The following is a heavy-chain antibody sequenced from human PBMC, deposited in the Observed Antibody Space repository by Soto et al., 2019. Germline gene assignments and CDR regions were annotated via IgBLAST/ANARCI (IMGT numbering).Heavy chain of an antibody. Sequence: GGSLRLSCAASGFTFSSYAMSWVRQAPGKGLEWVSAISGSVGSKYYADSVKGRFTISRDNSKNTMYLQMNRLRAAATDVYYCAKDINGRATLIFWGQGTLVTVSS. J-gene: IGHJ4*02. CDR3: AKDINGRATLIF. D-gene: IGHD5-12*01. V-gene: IGHV3-23*01. CDR2: ISGSVGSK. CDR1: GFTFSSYA.